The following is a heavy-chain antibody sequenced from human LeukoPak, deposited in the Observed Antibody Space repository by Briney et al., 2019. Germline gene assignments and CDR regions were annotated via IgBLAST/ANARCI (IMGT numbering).Heavy chain of an antibody. CDR3: ARDPDDGSGYPHPYFDY. D-gene: IGHD3-22*01. CDR1: GFTFSSYW. CDR2: INSDGSTT. J-gene: IGHJ4*02. V-gene: IGHV3-74*01. Sequence: GGSLRLSCAASGFTFSSYWMHWVRQAPGKGLVWVSRINSDGSTTSYADSVKGRFTISRDNAKNSLYLQMNSLRAEDTAVYYCARDPDDGSGYPHPYFDYWGQGTLVTVSS.